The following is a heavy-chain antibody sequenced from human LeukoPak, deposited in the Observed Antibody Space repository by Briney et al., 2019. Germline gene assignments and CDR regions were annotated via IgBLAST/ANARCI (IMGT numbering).Heavy chain of an antibody. J-gene: IGHJ5*02. Sequence: ASVKVSCKASGGTFSSYAISWVRQAPGQGLEWMGGIIPIFGTAYYAQKFQGRVTITADESTSTAYMELSSLRSEDTAVYYCATPRVGYCSGGSCYWFDPWGQGTLVTVSS. CDR1: GGTFSSYA. CDR3: ATPRVGYCSGGSCYWFDP. D-gene: IGHD2-15*01. V-gene: IGHV1-69*13. CDR2: IIPIFGTA.